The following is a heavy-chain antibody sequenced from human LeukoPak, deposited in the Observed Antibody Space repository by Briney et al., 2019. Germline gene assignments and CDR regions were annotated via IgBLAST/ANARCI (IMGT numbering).Heavy chain of an antibody. CDR2: IYASGKT. J-gene: IGHJ6*02. CDR3: ARITFVVEGYGMDV. V-gene: IGHV4-61*02. D-gene: IGHD2-21*01. CDR1: GDSISRGRYY. Sequence: ASQTLSLTCTVSGDSISRGRYYWSWVRQPAGKELEWVGRIYASGKTDYNPYTPSLKSRVAMSVDTSKNQFSLSLSSVTAADTAVYYCARITFVVEGYGMDVWGQGTTVTVSS.